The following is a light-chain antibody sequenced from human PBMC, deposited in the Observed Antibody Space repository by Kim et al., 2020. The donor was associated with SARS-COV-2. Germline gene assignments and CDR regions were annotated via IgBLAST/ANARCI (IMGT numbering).Light chain of an antibody. J-gene: IGKJ4*01. CDR3: QQYDNYPRT. CDR2: AAS. CDR1: QGIRNS. Sequence: ASVGDRVPITCRASQGIRNSLAWFQLKAGKAPKSLISAASSLQSGVPSKFSGSGSGTDFTLTISSLQPEDFATYYRQQYDNYPRTFGGGTKVDIK. V-gene: IGKV1-16*02.